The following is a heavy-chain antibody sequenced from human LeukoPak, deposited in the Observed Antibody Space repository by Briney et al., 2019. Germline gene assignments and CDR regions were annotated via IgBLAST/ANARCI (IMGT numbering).Heavy chain of an antibody. D-gene: IGHD6-13*01. CDR3: AREEGAPIAAANI. V-gene: IGHV1-18*01. J-gene: IGHJ3*02. Sequence: ASVKVSCKASGYIFTSYSISWVRQAPEQWLEWMGWIRAYNGDKNYVQKLQGRVTMTTDTSTSTAYMELKSLRSDDTAVYYCAREEGAPIAAANIWGLGTKVTVSS. CDR1: GYIFTSYS. CDR2: IRAYNGDK.